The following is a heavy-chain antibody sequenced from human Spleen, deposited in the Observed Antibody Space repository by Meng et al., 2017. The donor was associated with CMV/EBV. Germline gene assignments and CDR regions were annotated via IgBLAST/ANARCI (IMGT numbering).Heavy chain of an antibody. V-gene: IGHV4-39*01. Sequence: SGGTFSSSSHFWGWIRQPPGKGLEWVASIDYNGDTYYNPSLKSRVTISVDTSKNQFSLKLRSVTAADTAVYYCASPSSGWFWAYFDYWGQGTLVTVSS. CDR3: ASPSSGWFWAYFDY. CDR1: GGTFSSSSHF. J-gene: IGHJ4*02. D-gene: IGHD6-13*01. CDR2: IDYNGDT.